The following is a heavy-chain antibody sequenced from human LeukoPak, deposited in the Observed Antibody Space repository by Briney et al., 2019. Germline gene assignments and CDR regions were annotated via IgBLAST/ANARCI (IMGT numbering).Heavy chain of an antibody. Sequence: SETLSLTCTVSGGSISSYYWGWIRQPPGKGLEWIANIYFTGNTYYNPSLKSRATISVDTSKNQFSLTLSSVTAADTAVYYCASEARRGGGFDSWGQGTQVTVSS. CDR1: GGSISSYY. V-gene: IGHV4-39*01. D-gene: IGHD6-6*01. J-gene: IGHJ4*02. CDR2: IYFTGNT. CDR3: ASEARRGGGFDS.